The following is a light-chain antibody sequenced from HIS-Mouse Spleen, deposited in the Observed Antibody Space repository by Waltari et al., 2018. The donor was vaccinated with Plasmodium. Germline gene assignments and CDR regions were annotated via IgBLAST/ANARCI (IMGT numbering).Light chain of an antibody. CDR2: KDR. CDR3: QSADSSGTYV. J-gene: IGLJ1*01. V-gene: IGLV3-25*03. CDR1: ALPKQY. Sequence: SYELTQPPSVSVSPGQTARITCSGDALPKQYAYWYQQKQGQAPVLVIEKDRERPSGIPERFSGSSSGTTGTLTISGVQAEDEADYYCQSADSSGTYVFGTGTKVTVL.